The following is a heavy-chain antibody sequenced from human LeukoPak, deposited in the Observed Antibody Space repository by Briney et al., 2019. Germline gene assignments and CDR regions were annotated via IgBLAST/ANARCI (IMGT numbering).Heavy chain of an antibody. J-gene: IGHJ4*02. CDR1: GGTFSSYA. CDR3: AFRVDTAMVFDY. D-gene: IGHD5-18*01. CDR2: IIPIFGTA. Sequence: GASVKVSCKASGGTFSSYAISWVRQAPGQGLEWMVGIIPIFGTANYAQKFQGRVTITADESTSTAYMELSSLRSEDTAVYYCAFRVDTAMVFDYWGQGTLVTVSS. V-gene: IGHV1-69*13.